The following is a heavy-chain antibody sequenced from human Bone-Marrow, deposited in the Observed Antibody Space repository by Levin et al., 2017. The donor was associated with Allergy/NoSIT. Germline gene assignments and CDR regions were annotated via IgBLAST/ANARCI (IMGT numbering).Heavy chain of an antibody. CDR3: TTEWSNKIGIRPSYYHFMDV. CDR1: GFTFTQAS. V-gene: IGHV3-15*01. D-gene: IGHD5-18*01. J-gene: IGHJ6*02. Sequence: LSLTCAASGFTFTQASMNWVRQAPGKGLEWVGRIKSKTDGETTDYAALVKGRFTISRDDSQNTLFLHMNSLKREDTAVYYCTTEWSNKIGIRPSYYHFMDVWGQGTTVTVSS. CDR2: IKSKTDGETT.